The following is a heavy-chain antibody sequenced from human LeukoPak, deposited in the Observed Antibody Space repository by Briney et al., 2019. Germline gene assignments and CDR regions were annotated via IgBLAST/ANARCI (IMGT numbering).Heavy chain of an antibody. CDR3: ARDIVVVPAFDY. D-gene: IGHD2-2*01. CDR2: ISSSSSYI. CDR1: GFTFSSYS. Sequence: GGSLRLSCAASGFTFSSYSMNWVRQAPGKGLEWVSSISSSSSYIYYADSVKGRFTTSRDNAKNSLYLQMNSLRAEDTAVYYCARDIVVVPAFDYWGQGTLVTVSS. V-gene: IGHV3-21*01. J-gene: IGHJ4*02.